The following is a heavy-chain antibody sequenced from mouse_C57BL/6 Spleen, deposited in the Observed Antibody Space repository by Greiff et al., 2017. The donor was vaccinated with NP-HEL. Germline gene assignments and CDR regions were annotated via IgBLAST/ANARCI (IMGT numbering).Heavy chain of an antibody. V-gene: IGHV1-61*01. CDR3: ARCGGYYVFDY. J-gene: IGHJ2*01. CDR1: GYTFTSYW. CDR2: IYPSDSET. Sequence: QVQLQQPGAELVRPGSSVKLSCKASGYTFTSYWMDWVKQRPGQGLEWIGNIYPSDSETHYNQKFKDKATLTVDKSSSTAYMQLSSLTSEDSAVYYCARCGGYYVFDYWGQGTTLTVSS. D-gene: IGHD2-3*01.